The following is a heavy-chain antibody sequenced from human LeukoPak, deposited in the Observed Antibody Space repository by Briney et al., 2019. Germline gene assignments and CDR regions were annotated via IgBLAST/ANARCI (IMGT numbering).Heavy chain of an antibody. CDR2: ISSSTGTYI. Sequence: TGGSLRLSCAASGFTFSSYSMNWVRQAPGKGLEWVSSISSSTGTYIYYADSVNGRFTISRDNAKNSLYLQMDSLRAEDTAVYYCARRAMTERGHSYGLDYWGQGTLVTVSS. J-gene: IGHJ4*02. CDR3: ARRAMTERGHSYGLDY. V-gene: IGHV3-21*01. CDR1: GFTFSSYS. D-gene: IGHD5-18*01.